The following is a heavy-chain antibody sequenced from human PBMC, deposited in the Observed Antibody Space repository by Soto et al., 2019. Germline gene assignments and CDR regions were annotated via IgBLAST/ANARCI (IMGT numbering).Heavy chain of an antibody. CDR1: GYRFTAYG. CDR2: ISGYIGNT. J-gene: IGHJ4*02. CDR3: ATLWSGMPFDY. V-gene: IGHV1-18*01. Sequence: QVQLVQSGAEVRKPGASVKVSCKASGYRFTAYGFNWVRQAPGQGLEWMGWISGYIGNTQYARKFQGRVNLTIDTSSSIAYMELRTLTSDDTAVYYCATLWSGMPFDYWGQGTLVTVSS. D-gene: IGHD3-3*01.